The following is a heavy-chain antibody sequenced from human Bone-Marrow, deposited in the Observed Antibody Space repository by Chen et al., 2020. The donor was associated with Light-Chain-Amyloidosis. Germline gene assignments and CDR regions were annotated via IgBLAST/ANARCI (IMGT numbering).Heavy chain of an antibody. J-gene: IGHJ5*02. D-gene: IGHD6-6*01. CDR2: INPNSGGT. CDR1: GYTFTDYY. Sequence: QVQLVQSGADVKKPGASVKFSCKASGYTFTDYYVHWVRQAPGQGLEWMGWINPNSGGTNYEQKFQDRVTMTRDTSISTAYMELSRLRSDDTALYYCAREKYSSSSRRWFDPWGQGTLVTVSS. V-gene: IGHV1-2*02. CDR3: AREKYSSSSRRWFDP.